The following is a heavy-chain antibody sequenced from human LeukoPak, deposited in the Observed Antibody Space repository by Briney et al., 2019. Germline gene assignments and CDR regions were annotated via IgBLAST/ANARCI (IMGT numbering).Heavy chain of an antibody. V-gene: IGHV4-39*01. CDR3: ARLRTTHDAFDI. J-gene: IGHJ3*02. CDR2: IYYSGGT. CDR1: GGSISSSSYY. D-gene: IGHD1-7*01. Sequence: SETLSLTCTVSGGSISSSSYYWDWIRQPLGERLEWIGSIYYSGGTYYNPSLKSRVTISVDTSKNQFSLKLSSVTAADTAVYYCARLRTTHDAFDIWGQGTMVTVSS.